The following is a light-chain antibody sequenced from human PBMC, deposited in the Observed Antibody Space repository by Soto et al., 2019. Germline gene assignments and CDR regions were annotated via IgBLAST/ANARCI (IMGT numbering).Light chain of an antibody. J-gene: IGKJ2*01. CDR1: QSITTY. CDR3: QQSYSTPRT. CDR2: AAS. V-gene: IGKV1-39*01. Sequence: EIQMTQSPSSLSASVGDGVTITCRASQSITTYLNWYQQKPGKAPKLLMYAASNLQSGVPSRFSGSGSGTEFTLTISSLQPEDFATYYCQQSYSTPRTFGQGTKLEIK.